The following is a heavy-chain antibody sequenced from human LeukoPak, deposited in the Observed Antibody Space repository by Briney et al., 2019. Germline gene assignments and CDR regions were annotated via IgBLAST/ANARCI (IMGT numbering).Heavy chain of an antibody. CDR1: GFTFSSYA. V-gene: IGHV3-23*01. CDR3: AKDSDWGMIVVVITKFDY. D-gene: IGHD3-22*01. J-gene: IGHJ4*02. CDR2: ISGSGGST. Sequence: PGGSQRLSCAASGFTFSSYAMSWVRQAPGKGLEWVSAISGSGGSTYYADSVKGRFTISRDNSKNTLYLKMNSLRAEDTAVYYCAKDSDWGMIVVVITKFDYWGQGTLVTVSS.